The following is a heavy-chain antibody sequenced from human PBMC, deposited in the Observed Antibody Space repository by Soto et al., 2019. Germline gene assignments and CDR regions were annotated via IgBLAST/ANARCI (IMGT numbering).Heavy chain of an antibody. D-gene: IGHD3-10*01. V-gene: IGHV1-69*12. CDR1: GGTFSSYA. CDR2: IIPIFGTA. CDR3: ARFGWFGGRIYYYGMDV. Sequence: QVQLVQSGAEVKKPGSSVKVSCKASGGTFSSYAISWVRQAPGQGLEWMGGIIPIFGTANYAQKCQGRVTFTGDESTSTAYMELSSVRSEDTAVYYCARFGWFGGRIYYYGMDVWGQGTTVTVSS. J-gene: IGHJ6*02.